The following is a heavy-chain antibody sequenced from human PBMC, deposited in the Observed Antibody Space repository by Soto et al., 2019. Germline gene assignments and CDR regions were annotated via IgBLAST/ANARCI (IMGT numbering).Heavy chain of an antibody. Sequence: SETLSLTCTVSGGSISSSYYYWGWIRQPPGKGLEWIGSIYYSGSTYYNPSLKSRVTISVDTSRNQFSLKLSSVTAADTPVYSCARQSGADAIMHFLYYYGMDVWGQGTTVTVSS. J-gene: IGHJ6*02. CDR2: IYYSGST. V-gene: IGHV4-39*01. CDR1: GGSISSSYYY. D-gene: IGHD3-3*02. CDR3: ARQSGADAIMHFLYYYGMDV.